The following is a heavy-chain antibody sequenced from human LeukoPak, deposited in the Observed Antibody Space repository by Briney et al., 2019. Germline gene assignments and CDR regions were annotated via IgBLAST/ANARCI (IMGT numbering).Heavy chain of an antibody. CDR3: VKDSSVPYGITE. V-gene: IGHV3-23*01. D-gene: IGHD4-17*01. CDR2: ISPSDGNT. CDR1: GFTFSKYA. Sequence: GGSLRLSCAAPGFTFSKYAMSWVRQAPGKGLEWVSAISPSDGNTFYADSVKGRFTISRDNSKNTLSLQMNSLRAEDTALYYCVKDSSVPYGITEWGQGTLVTVSS. J-gene: IGHJ4*02.